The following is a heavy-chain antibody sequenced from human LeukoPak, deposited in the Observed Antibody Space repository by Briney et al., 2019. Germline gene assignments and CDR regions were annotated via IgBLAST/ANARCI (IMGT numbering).Heavy chain of an antibody. CDR3: ARDSGWGAFDI. V-gene: IGHV3-53*01. CDR1: GFTVSSNY. D-gene: IGHD6-19*01. CDR2: IYSGGST. J-gene: IGHJ3*02. Sequence: GGSLRLSCAASGFTVSSNYMSWVRQAPGKGLEWVSVIYSGGSTYYADSVKGRFTISRDNSKNTLYLQMNSLRAEDTAVYYCARDSGWGAFDIWGQGTMATVSS.